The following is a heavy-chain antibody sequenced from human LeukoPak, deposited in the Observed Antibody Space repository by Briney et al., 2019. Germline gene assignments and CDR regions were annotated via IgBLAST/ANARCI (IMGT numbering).Heavy chain of an antibody. V-gene: IGHV4-59*08. CDR2: IYYSGST. D-gene: IGHD3-22*01. Sequence: SETLSLTCTVSGGPISSYYWSWIRQPPGKGLEWIGYIYYSGSTNYNPSLKSRVTISVDTSKNQFSLKLSSVTAADTAVYYCARLAPTYHYDSSGPNWFDPWGQGTLVTVSS. J-gene: IGHJ5*02. CDR1: GGPISSYY. CDR3: ARLAPTYHYDSSGPNWFDP.